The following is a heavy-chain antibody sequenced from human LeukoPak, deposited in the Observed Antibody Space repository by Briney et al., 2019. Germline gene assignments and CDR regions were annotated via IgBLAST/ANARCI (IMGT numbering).Heavy chain of an antibody. D-gene: IGHD3-10*01. CDR1: GFTVSSNY. CDR2: IYSGGST. J-gene: IGHJ3*02. V-gene: IGHV3-66*01. Sequence: GGSLRLSCAASGFTVSSNYMSWVRQAPGKGLEWVSIIYSGGSTYYTDSVRGRFIISRDISKNTLYLQMNSLRAEDTAVYYCATSPPAARGVDNAFDIWGQGTMVTVSS. CDR3: ATSPPAARGVDNAFDI.